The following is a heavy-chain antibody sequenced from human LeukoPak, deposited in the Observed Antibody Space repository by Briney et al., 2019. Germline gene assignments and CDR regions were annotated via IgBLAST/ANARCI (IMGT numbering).Heavy chain of an antibody. D-gene: IGHD3-3*01. CDR1: GGSISSYY. V-gene: IGHV4-39*07. J-gene: IGHJ3*02. Sequence: PSETLSLTCTVSGGSISSYYWSWIRQPPGKGLEWIGSIYYNGFTYYNPSLKSRVTISVDTSRNQFSLKLTSVTAADTAVYFCARMDDFWSGSSAFDIWGQGTMVTVSS. CDR2: IYYNGFT. CDR3: ARMDDFWSGSSAFDI.